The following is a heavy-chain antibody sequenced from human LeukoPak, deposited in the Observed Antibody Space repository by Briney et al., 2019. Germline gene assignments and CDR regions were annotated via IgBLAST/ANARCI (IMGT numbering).Heavy chain of an antibody. Sequence: ASVKVSCKASGYPFIGNYIHWVRQAPGQGLEWMGWINPNSGGTQYSQKFQGRVTLTRDTSITTGYTELSGLTSDDTAVYYCASLSYYDLSGYFYWGQGTLVTVSS. CDR1: GYPFIGNY. CDR2: INPNSGGT. D-gene: IGHD3-22*01. V-gene: IGHV1-2*02. CDR3: ASLSYYDLSGYFY. J-gene: IGHJ4*02.